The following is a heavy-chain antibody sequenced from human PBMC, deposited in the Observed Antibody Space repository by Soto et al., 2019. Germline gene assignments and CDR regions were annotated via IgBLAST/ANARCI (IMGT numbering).Heavy chain of an antibody. CDR1: GASIAGGSYY. D-gene: IGHD5-12*01. CDR3: VRDQYSGYDFAL. V-gene: IGHV4-30-4*01. CDR2: IPSSARP. J-gene: IGHJ5*02. Sequence: SETLSLTCSVSGASIAGGSYYLSWVRQPPGKGLEWIGYIPSSARPVYNPSLTSRGTISSDSSKNQLSLQLTAVTAADTAVYYCVRDQYSGYDFALWGQGNLVTVSS.